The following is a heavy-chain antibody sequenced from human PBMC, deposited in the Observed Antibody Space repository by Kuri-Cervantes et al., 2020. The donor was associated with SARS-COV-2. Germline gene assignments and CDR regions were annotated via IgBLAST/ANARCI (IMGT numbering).Heavy chain of an antibody. V-gene: IGHV4-4*02. CDR3: AREGGYCGGDCYSQGYYFDY. D-gene: IGHD2-21*01. CDR2: IYHSGST. CDR1: GGSISSSNW. J-gene: IGHJ4*02. Sequence: SETLSLTCAVSGGSISSSNWWSWVRQPPGKGLEWIGEIYHSGSTNYNPSLKSRVTISVDKSKNQFSLKLSSVTAADTAVYYCAREGGYCGGDCYSQGYYFDYWGQGTLVTVSS.